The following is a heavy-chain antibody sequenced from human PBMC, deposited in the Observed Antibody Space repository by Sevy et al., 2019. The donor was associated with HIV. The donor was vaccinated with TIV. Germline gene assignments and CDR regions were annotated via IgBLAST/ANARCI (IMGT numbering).Heavy chain of an antibody. J-gene: IGHJ6*04. CDR3: ARVVVVVPAATGRGMDV. Sequence: GGSLRLSCAASGFTFSSYEMNWVRQAPGKGLEWVSYISSSGSTIYYADSVKGRFTISRDNAKSSLYLQLNSLRAEDTPVYYCARVVVVVPAATGRGMDVWGKGTTVTVSS. CDR1: GFTFSSYE. D-gene: IGHD2-2*01. V-gene: IGHV3-48*03. CDR2: ISSSGSTI.